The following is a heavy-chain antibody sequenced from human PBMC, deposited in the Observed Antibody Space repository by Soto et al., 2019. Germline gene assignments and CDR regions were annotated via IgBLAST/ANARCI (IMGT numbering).Heavy chain of an antibody. CDR1: GFTFSSYT. CDR2: ISSSSSYI. Sequence: EVQLVESGGGLVKPGGSLRLSCAASGFTFSSYTMNWVRQAPGKGLEWVSSISSSSSYIYYADSVKGRFTISRDNAKNSQYRQMNSLRAEGRAVYYCARGYSSGDYWGPGTLVTVSS. V-gene: IGHV3-21*01. D-gene: IGHD6-19*01. J-gene: IGHJ4*02. CDR3: ARGYSSGDY.